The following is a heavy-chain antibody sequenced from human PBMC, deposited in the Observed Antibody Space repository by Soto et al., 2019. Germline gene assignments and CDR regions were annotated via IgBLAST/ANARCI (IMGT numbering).Heavy chain of an antibody. CDR3: VRHSGYASPSFGY. D-gene: IGHD6-6*01. CDR2: IFYSVGT. Sequence: QLQLQESGPRLVKPSETLSLTCSVSGGSISSSGSYWGWIRQPPGKGLEWIGGIFYSVGTNYNPSLKSRVTISVETSKEQFSLRLNSVTAADPAVYYFVRHSGYASPSFGYWGQGTRAVVSS. CDR1: GGSISSSGSY. J-gene: IGHJ4*02. V-gene: IGHV4-39*01.